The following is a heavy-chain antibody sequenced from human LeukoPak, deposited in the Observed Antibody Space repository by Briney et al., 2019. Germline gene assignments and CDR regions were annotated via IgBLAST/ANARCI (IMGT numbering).Heavy chain of an antibody. D-gene: IGHD3-22*01. CDR3: ARLPEYYYDSSGYIFEN. V-gene: IGHV3-21*01. Sequence: SVKGRFTISRDNAKNSLYLQMNSLRAEDTAVYYCARLPEYYYDSSGYIFENWGQGTLVTVSS. J-gene: IGHJ4*02.